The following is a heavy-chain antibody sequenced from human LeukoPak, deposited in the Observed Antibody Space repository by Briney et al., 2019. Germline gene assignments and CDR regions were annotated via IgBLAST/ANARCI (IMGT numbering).Heavy chain of an antibody. Sequence: GGSLRLSCAASRFTFNTYWMTWVRQAPGKGLEGVANIKQDGTEKYYVDSVKGRFTISRDNAKNSLYLQMNSLRAEDTAVYYCARAPISSHYYHFMDVWGKGTTVTVSS. CDR1: RFTFNTYW. D-gene: IGHD6-6*01. J-gene: IGHJ6*03. V-gene: IGHV3-7*01. CDR3: ARAPISSHYYHFMDV. CDR2: IKQDGTEK.